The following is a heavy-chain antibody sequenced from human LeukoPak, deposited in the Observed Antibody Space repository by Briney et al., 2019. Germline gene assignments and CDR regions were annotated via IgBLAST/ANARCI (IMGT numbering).Heavy chain of an antibody. V-gene: IGHV3-48*03. CDR2: ISSSGSTI. D-gene: IGHD3-10*01. CDR1: GFTFSSYE. J-gene: IGHJ4*02. CDR3: ARGSSYYYGSGSYLYFDY. Sequence: GGSLRLSCAASGFTFSSYEMNWVRQAPGKGLEWVSYISSSGSTIYYADSVKGRFTISRDNAKNSLYLQMNSLRAEDTAVYYCARGSSYYYGSGSYLYFDYWGQGTLVTVSP.